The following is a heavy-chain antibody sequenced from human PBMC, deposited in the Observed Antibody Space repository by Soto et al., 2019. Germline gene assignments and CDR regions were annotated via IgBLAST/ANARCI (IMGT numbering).Heavy chain of an antibody. CDR2: ISYSGST. V-gene: IGHV4-59*11. Sequence: XETLSLTCTVSGASMSSHYWTGLRQSPGKGLEWIGYISYSGSTYYNPSHKSRVTISADTSRNQFSLKLSAVISADTAVYYCARADPDASVGYWGQGTLVTVSS. J-gene: IGHJ4*02. D-gene: IGHD3-16*01. CDR1: GASMSSHY. CDR3: ARADPDASVGY.